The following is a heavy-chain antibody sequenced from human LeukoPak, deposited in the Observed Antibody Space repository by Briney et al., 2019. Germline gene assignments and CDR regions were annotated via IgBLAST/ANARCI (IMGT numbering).Heavy chain of an antibody. CDR3: ARAIDYDLWSGYYWQGSFQFDP. CDR2: IYHSGST. V-gene: IGHV4-38-2*02. CDR1: GYSISSGYY. J-gene: IGHJ5*02. D-gene: IGHD3-3*01. Sequence: SETLSLTCTVSGYSISSGYYWGWIRQPPGKGLEWVGSIYHSGSTYYNPSLKSRVTISVDTSKNQFSLKLSSVTAADTAVYYCARAIDYDLWSGYYWQGSFQFDPWGQGTMVTVSS.